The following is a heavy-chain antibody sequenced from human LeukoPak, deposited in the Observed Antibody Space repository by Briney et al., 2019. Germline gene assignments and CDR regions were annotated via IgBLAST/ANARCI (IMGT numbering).Heavy chain of an antibody. CDR2: ISSSGSTI. CDR1: GFTFSDYY. Sequence: TGGSLRLSCAASGFTFSDYYMSWIRQAPVKGLEWVSYISSSGSTIYYADSVKGRFTISRDNAKNSLYLQMNSLRAEDTAVYYCASHLPTMNDAFDIWGQGTMVTVSS. D-gene: IGHD3-22*01. J-gene: IGHJ3*02. CDR3: ASHLPTMNDAFDI. V-gene: IGHV3-11*01.